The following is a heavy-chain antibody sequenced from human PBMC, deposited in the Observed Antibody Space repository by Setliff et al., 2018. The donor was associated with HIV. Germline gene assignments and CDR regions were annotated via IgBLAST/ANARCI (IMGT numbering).Heavy chain of an antibody. Sequence: VASVKVSCKASGGTFSDFRITWVRQAPGQGLEWMGEITPFVGITNYAQKFQGRVTISADESTATAYIELSSLTSQDTAVYYCARDKGIREAASLDYWGQGSLVTV. V-gene: IGHV1-69*10. J-gene: IGHJ4*02. CDR3: ARDKGIREAASLDY. CDR1: GGTFSDFR. D-gene: IGHD6-13*01. CDR2: ITPFVGIT.